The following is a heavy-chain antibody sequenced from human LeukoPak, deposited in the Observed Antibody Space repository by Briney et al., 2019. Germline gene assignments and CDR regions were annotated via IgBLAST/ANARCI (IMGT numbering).Heavy chain of an antibody. V-gene: IGHV4-59*01. D-gene: IGHD5-18*01. Sequence: SETLSLTCTVSGGSISSYYWSWIRQPPGKGLEWIGYIYYSGSTNYNPSLKSRVTISVDTSKNQFSLKLSSVTAADTAVYYCARGEYSYGPYYMDVRGKGTTVTVSS. J-gene: IGHJ6*03. CDR1: GGSISSYY. CDR2: IYYSGST. CDR3: ARGEYSYGPYYMDV.